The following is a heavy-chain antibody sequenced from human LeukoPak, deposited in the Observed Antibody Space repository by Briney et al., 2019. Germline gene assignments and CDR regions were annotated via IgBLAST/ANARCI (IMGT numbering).Heavy chain of an antibody. D-gene: IGHD2-15*01. J-gene: IGHJ6*03. V-gene: IGHV3-21*01. CDR3: ATDQYCSGGSCYSGYMDV. Sequence: GGSLRLSCAASGFTFSSYSMNWVRQAPGKGLEWVSSIRSSSTYIYYADSVKGRFTISRDNAKNSLYLQTNSLRAEDTAVYYCATDQYCSGGSCYSGYMDVWGKGTTVTVSS. CDR1: GFTFSSYS. CDR2: IRSSSTYI.